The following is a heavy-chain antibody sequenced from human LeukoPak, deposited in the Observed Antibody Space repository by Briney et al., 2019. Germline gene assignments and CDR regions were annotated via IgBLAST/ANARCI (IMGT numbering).Heavy chain of an antibody. Sequence: TGGSLRLSCAASGFTFSSYAMHWVRQAPGKGLEWVAVISYDGSNKYYADSVKGRFTISRDNSKNTLYLQMNSLRAEDTAVYYCARALTDIVVVVAATRDDYWGQGTLVTVSS. CDR3: ARALTDIVVVVAATRDDY. CDR2: ISYDGSNK. V-gene: IGHV3-30*04. CDR1: GFTFSSYA. J-gene: IGHJ4*02. D-gene: IGHD2-15*01.